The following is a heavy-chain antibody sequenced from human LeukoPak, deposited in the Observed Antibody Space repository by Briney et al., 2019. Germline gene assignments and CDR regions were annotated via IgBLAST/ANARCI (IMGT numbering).Heavy chain of an antibody. D-gene: IGHD2-8*01. CDR3: AKDMRYCANGVCYTSDYYYGMDV. J-gene: IGHJ6*02. Sequence: GGSLRLSCAASGFTFDDYAMHWVRQAPGKGLEWVSGISWNSGSTGYADSVKGRFTISRDNAKNSLYLQMNSLRAEDTALYYCAKDMRYCANGVCYTSDYYYGMDVWGQGTTVTVSS. CDR2: ISWNSGST. V-gene: IGHV3-9*01. CDR1: GFTFDDYA.